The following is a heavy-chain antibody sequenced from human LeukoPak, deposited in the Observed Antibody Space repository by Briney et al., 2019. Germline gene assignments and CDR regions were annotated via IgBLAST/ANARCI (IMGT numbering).Heavy chain of an antibody. J-gene: IGHJ2*01. CDR3: ARDKLLGYWYFDL. CDR1: GGSISSGGYY. D-gene: IGHD7-27*01. CDR2: IYHSGST. Sequence: SETLSLTCTVSGGSISSGGYYWSWIRQPPGKGLEWIGYIYHSGSTYYNPSLKSRVTISVDTSKNQFSLKLSSVTAADTAVYYYARDKLLGYWYFDLWGRGTLVTVSS. V-gene: IGHV4-61*08.